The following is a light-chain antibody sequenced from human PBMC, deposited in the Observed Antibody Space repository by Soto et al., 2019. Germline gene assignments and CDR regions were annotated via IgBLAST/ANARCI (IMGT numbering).Light chain of an antibody. CDR3: SSYAGSNNVI. Sequence: QSALTQPPSASGSPGQSVTISCSGTNSDIGAYNFVSWYQQRPGEAPKLMIFQINKRPSGVPDRFSGSRSGSTASLTVSGLQAEDEADYYCSSYAGSNNVIFGGGTKLTVL. V-gene: IGLV2-8*01. J-gene: IGLJ2*01. CDR1: NSDIGAYNF. CDR2: QIN.